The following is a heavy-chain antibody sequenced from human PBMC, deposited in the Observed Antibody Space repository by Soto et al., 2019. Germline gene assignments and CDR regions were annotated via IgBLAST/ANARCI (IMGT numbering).Heavy chain of an antibody. CDR3: AKEWRWLQSHYYYGMDV. CDR1: GFTFSSDW. Sequence: GGSLRLSCAASGFTFSSDWLHWVRQAPGKGLEWVSRINTDGSGTSHADSVKGRFTISRDNSKNTLYLQMNSLRAEDTAVYYCAKEWRWLQSHYYYGMDVWGQGTTVTVSS. CDR2: INTDGSGT. J-gene: IGHJ6*02. V-gene: IGHV3-74*01. D-gene: IGHD5-12*01.